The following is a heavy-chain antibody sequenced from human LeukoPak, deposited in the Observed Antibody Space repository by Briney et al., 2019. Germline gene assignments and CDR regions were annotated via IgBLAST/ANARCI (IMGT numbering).Heavy chain of an antibody. CDR3: ARDYSSSWYTPRGYYYGMDV. CDR2: ISYDGSNK. D-gene: IGHD6-13*01. V-gene: IGHV3-30*03. CDR1: GFTFSSYS. J-gene: IGHJ6*02. Sequence: GGSLRLSCAASGFTFSSYSMNWVRQAPGKGLEWVAVISYDGSNKYYADSVKGRFTISGDNSKNTLYLQMNSLRAEDTAVYYCARDYSSSWYTPRGYYYGMDVWGQGTTVTVSS.